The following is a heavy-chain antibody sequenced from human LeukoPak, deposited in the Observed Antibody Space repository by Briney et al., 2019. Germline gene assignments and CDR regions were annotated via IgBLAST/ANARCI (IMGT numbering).Heavy chain of an antibody. J-gene: IGHJ4*02. CDR1: GGSISSSSYS. D-gene: IGHD1-26*01. CDR3: ARLWPHSGSFDYFDY. CDR2: IYYSGST. V-gene: IGHV4-39*01. Sequence: SETLSLTCTVSGGSISSSSYSWGWIRQPPGKGLEWIGSIYYSGSTYYNPSLKSRVTISVDTSKNQFSLKLSSVTAADTAVYYCARLWPHSGSFDYFDYWGQGTLVTVSS.